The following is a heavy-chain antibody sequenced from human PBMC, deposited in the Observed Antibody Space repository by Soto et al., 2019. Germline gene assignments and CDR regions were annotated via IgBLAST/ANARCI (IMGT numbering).Heavy chain of an antibody. CDR3: ETPGLGTGRYFFHD. D-gene: IGHD2-8*02. Sequence: EVQLLDSGGGLVQPGGSLRLSCVASGFTSSSCAMRWVRQAPGKGLEWVSGISASGGSTYYADSVKGRFTISRDNSKNTLYLQMHSLRAEDTAVYYCETPGLGTGRYFFHDWGQGTLVTVSS. J-gene: IGHJ4*02. CDR2: ISASGGST. V-gene: IGHV3-23*01. CDR1: GFTSSSCA.